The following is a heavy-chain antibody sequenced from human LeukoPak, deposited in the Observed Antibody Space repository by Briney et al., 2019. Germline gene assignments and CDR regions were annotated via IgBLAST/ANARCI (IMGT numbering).Heavy chain of an antibody. Sequence: GGSLRLSCEASGFSFSSYEMNWVRQAPGTGLEWVSYISGSGSTIYYADSVKGRFTISRDNAKNSLYLQMNSLRVEDTAVYYCARDYYDSSGRFDYWGQGTLVTVSS. CDR1: GFSFSSYE. CDR3: ARDYYDSSGRFDY. V-gene: IGHV3-48*03. D-gene: IGHD3-22*01. J-gene: IGHJ4*02. CDR2: ISGSGSTI.